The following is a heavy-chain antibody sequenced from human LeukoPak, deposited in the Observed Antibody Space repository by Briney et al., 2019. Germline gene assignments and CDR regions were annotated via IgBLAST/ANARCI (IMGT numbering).Heavy chain of an antibody. CDR2: IYYSGST. V-gene: IGHV4-39*01. CDR3: ASIAAAGTWFDP. J-gene: IGHJ5*02. CDR1: GGSLSSSRYY. D-gene: IGHD6-13*01. Sequence: PSGTLSLTCTVSGGSLSSSRYYWGWIRQPPGKGLGWIGSIYYSGSTYYNPSLKSRVTISVDTSKNQFSLKLSSVTAADTAVYYCASIAAAGTWFDPWGQGTLVTVSS.